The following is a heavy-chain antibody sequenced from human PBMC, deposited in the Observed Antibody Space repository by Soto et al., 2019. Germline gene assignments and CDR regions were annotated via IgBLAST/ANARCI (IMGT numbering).Heavy chain of an antibody. V-gene: IGHV3-48*01. CDR1: GITLSRCM. CDR3: ARDQAPYYYDSSGYYPPNDAFDI. Sequence: WGALRLSCLASGITLSRCMMNWVRQAPGKGLEWVSYISRSSSTIYYADSVKGRFTISRDNAENSLYLQMNSLRAEDTAVYYCARDQAPYYYDSSGYYPPNDAFDIWGQGTMVTVSS. CDR2: ISRSSSTI. J-gene: IGHJ3*02. D-gene: IGHD3-22*01.